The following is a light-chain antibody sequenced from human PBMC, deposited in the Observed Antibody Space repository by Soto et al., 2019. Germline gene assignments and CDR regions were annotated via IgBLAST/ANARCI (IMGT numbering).Light chain of an antibody. CDR2: EVN. Sequence: QSALTQPPSAAGSPGQSGTISCTGTSSDVGGYSYVSWYQQHPGKAPKLMIYEVNKRPSGVPDRFSGSKSGNTASLTVSGLQAEDEADYYCSSYAGSSNVFGTGTKVTVL. CDR3: SSYAGSSNV. V-gene: IGLV2-8*01. J-gene: IGLJ1*01. CDR1: SSDVGGYSY.